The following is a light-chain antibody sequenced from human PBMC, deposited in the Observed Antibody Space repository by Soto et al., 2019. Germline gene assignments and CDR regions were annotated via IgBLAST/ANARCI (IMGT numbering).Light chain of an antibody. CDR3: AAWDDSLNAWV. CDR2: TKN. V-gene: IGLV1-44*01. CDR1: SSNLGSNT. Sequence: QSVLTQPPSASGTPGQRVTISCSGSSSNLGSNTVNWYQQVPGTAPKLLIYTKNQRPSGVPDRFSGSKSGTSASLAISGLQSEDEADYYCAAWDDSLNAWVFGGGTKLTVL. J-gene: IGLJ3*02.